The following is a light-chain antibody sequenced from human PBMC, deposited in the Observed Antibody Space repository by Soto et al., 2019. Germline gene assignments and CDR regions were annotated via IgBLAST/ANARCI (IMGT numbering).Light chain of an antibody. CDR3: QQYNNWPFIT. V-gene: IGKV3-15*01. Sequence: VVSLSPATLSVSKGERATLSCRASQSVRGNLAWYQQRPGQSPRLLIYGASSRATGIPVRFSGSGSGTEFTLSISSLQSEDFAVYYCQQYNNWPFITFGQGTRLEIK. J-gene: IGKJ5*01. CDR1: QSVRGN. CDR2: GAS.